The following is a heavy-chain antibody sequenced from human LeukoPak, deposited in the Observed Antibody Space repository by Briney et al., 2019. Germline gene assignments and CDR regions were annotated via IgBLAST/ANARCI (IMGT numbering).Heavy chain of an antibody. CDR3: AREGVSVTNFDY. CDR2: INHTGST. Sequence: SETLSLTCAVYGGSFSGHYWSWIRQTPGKGLEWIGEINHTGSTNYNPSLKSRVTISVDTSKNQFSLKLNSVSAADTAVYYCAREGVSVTNFDYWGRGTLVTVSS. V-gene: IGHV4-34*01. D-gene: IGHD5/OR15-5a*01. J-gene: IGHJ4*02. CDR1: GGSFSGHY.